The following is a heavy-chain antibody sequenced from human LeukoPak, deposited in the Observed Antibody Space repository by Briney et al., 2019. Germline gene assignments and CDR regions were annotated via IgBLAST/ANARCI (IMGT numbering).Heavy chain of an antibody. J-gene: IGHJ3*02. CDR1: GGSFSGYY. CDR3: ARVWNYYDSSGDDAFDI. Sequence: SETLSLTCAVYGGSFSGYYWSCIRQPPGKGLEWIGEINHSGSTNYNPSLKSRVTISVDTSKNQFSLKLSSVTAADTAVYYCARVWNYYDSSGDDAFDIWGQGTMVTVSS. V-gene: IGHV4-34*01. D-gene: IGHD3-22*01. CDR2: INHSGST.